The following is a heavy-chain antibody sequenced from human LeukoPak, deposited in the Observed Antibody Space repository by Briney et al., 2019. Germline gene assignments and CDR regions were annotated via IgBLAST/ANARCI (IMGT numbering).Heavy chain of an antibody. CDR1: GYTFTGYY. Sequence: ASVKVSCKASGYTFTGYYIHWVRQAPGKGLEWMGWINPNSGGTNYAQKFQGRVTMTRDTSISTAYMELSRLRSDDTAVYYCARDWGRYCSGGSCAPGGYWGQGTLVTVSS. V-gene: IGHV1-2*02. CDR3: ARDWGRYCSGGSCAPGGY. CDR2: INPNSGGT. D-gene: IGHD2-15*01. J-gene: IGHJ4*02.